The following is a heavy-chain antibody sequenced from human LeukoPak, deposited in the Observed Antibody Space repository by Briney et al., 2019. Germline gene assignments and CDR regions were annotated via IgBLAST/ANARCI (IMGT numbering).Heavy chain of an antibody. CDR3: AKAHAAAGAQYYFDY. CDR1: GFTFSSYA. D-gene: IGHD6-13*01. CDR2: ISGSGGST. Sequence: PGGSLRLSCAASGFTFSSYAMSWFRQAPGKGLEWVSAISGSGGSTYYADSVKGRFTISRDNSKNTLYLQMNSLRAEDTAVYYCAKAHAAAGAQYYFDYWGQGTLVTVSS. J-gene: IGHJ4*02. V-gene: IGHV3-23*01.